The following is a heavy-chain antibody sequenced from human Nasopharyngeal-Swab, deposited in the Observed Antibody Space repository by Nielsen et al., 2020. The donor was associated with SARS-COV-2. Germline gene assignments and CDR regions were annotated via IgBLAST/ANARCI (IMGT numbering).Heavy chain of an antibody. J-gene: IGHJ5*02. CDR2: ISSSSSYI. CDR1: GFTFSSYS. Sequence: GESLKISCAASGFTFSSYSMNWVRQAPGKGLEWFSSISSSSSYIYYADSVKGRFTISRDNAKNSLYLQMNSLRAEDTAVYYCAREVPGVPAAMRFDPWGQGTLVTVSS. D-gene: IGHD2-2*01. V-gene: IGHV3-21*01. CDR3: AREVPGVPAAMRFDP.